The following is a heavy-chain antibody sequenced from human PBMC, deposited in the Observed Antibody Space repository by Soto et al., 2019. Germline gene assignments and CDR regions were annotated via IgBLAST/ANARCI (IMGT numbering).Heavy chain of an antibody. CDR3: ARETDYRFDP. CDR2: IYYSGST. D-gene: IGHD4-4*01. V-gene: IGHV4-59*02. J-gene: IGHJ5*02. CDR1: GDSVRSYY. Sequence: PDTLSITCTVSGDSVRSYYWSWIRQPPGKGLEWIGYIYYSGSTNYNPSLKSRVTISVDTSKNQFSLKLSSVTAADTAVYYCARETDYRFDPWGQGTLVTV.